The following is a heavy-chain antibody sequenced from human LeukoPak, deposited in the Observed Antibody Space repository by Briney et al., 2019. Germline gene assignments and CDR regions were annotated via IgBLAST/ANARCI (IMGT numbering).Heavy chain of an antibody. CDR3: ARGFLGDAFDI. CDR1: GFTFSRYD. D-gene: IGHD3-3*01. V-gene: IGHV3-13*05. J-gene: IGHJ3*02. CDR2: IGTVGDP. Sequence: GGSLRLSCAASGFTFSRYDMHWVRQATGKGLEWVSAIGTVGDPYYPGSVKGRFTISRENAKNSLYLQMDSLRAGDTAVYYCARGFLGDAFDIWGQGTMVTVSS.